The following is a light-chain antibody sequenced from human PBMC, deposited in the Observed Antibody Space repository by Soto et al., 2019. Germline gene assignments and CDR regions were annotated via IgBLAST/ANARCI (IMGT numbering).Light chain of an antibody. Sequence: IQLTQSPSSLSASVGDRVTITCRASRGISSYLAWYQQKPGKAPKLLVYSASTLQSGVPSRFSGSGSGTDFTLTISSLQPEDFATYYCQHLNGYPITFGQGTRLEIK. J-gene: IGKJ5*01. CDR1: RGISSY. CDR2: SAS. V-gene: IGKV1-9*01. CDR3: QHLNGYPIT.